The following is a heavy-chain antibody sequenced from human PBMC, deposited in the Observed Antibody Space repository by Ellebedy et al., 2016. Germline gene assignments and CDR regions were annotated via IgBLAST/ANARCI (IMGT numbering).Heavy chain of an antibody. D-gene: IGHD6-19*01. CDR3: ARVGPSSSGRPDY. J-gene: IGHJ4*02. CDR2: IIPILGIA. V-gene: IGHV1-69*04. CDR1: GGTFSSYA. Sequence: ASVKVSCKASGGTFSSYAISWVRQAPGQGLEWMGRIIPILGIANYAQKFQDRVTITADKSTSTAYMELSSLRSEDTAVYYCARVGPSSSGRPDYWGQGTLVTVSS.